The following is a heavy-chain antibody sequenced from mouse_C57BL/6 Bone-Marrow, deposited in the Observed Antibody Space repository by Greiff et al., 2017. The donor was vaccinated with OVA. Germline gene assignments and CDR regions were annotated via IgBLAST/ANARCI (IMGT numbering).Heavy chain of an antibody. V-gene: IGHV1-52*01. J-gene: IGHJ2*01. CDR1: GYTFNSYW. CDR3: ARRGGLGYSGRPYFDY. CDR2: IDPSDSDT. Sequence: VQLQQPGAELVRPGSSVKLSCKASGYTFNSYWMHWVQQRPIQGLEWIGNIDPSDSDTYYNQKFKDKATLTVDKSSSTVYLQLSSLKSEDTAVYDCARRGGLGYSGRPYFDYWGQGTTLTVSS. D-gene: IGHD1-1*01.